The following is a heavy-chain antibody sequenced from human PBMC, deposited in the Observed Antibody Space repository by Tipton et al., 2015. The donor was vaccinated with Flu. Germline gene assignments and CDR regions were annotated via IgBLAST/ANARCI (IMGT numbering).Heavy chain of an antibody. CDR2: IIPIFGTA. J-gene: IGHJ6*02. CDR3: ATDYCSGGSCYSRGMDV. V-gene: IGHV1-69*01. D-gene: IGHD2-15*01. CDR1: GGTFSSYA. Sequence: QVQLVQSGAEVKKPGSSVKVSCKASGGTFSSYAISWVRQAPGQGLEWMGGIIPIFGTANYAQKFQGRVTITADESTSTAYMELSSLRSEDTAVYYCATDYCSGGSCYSRGMDVWGQGTTVTVSS.